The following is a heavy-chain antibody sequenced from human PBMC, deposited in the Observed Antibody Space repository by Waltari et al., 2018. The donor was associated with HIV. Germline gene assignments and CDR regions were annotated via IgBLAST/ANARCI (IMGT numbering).Heavy chain of an antibody. CDR2: IYPGDSAT. D-gene: IGHD1-26*01. CDR3: ARHSPGELLREGDAFDI. CDR1: GYSFTSYW. J-gene: IGHJ3*02. Sequence: EVQLVQSGAEVKKPGESLKISCKGSGYSFTSYWIGWVRQMPGKGLEGMGIIYPGDSATRYSPSFQGQVTISADKSISTAYLQWSSLKAADTAMYYWARHSPGELLREGDAFDIWGQGTMVTVSS. V-gene: IGHV5-51*01.